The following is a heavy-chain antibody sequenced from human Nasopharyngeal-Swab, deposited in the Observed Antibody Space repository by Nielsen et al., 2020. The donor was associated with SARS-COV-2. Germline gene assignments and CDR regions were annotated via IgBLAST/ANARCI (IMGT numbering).Heavy chain of an antibody. CDR2: VDHPGRT. Sequence: SETLSLTCAVHVGSFSAYYWSWVRQPPGKGLEWIGEVDHPGRTNNNPSLQSRVTMSVDTSKNQFSLTLSSVTAADTAVDYRSRGGYPLLLRSYYYGMDVWSQGTTVTVSS. J-gene: IGHJ6*02. V-gene: IGHV4-34*01. CDR1: VGSFSAYY. D-gene: IGHD2-2*01. CDR3: SRGGYPLLLRSYYYGMDV.